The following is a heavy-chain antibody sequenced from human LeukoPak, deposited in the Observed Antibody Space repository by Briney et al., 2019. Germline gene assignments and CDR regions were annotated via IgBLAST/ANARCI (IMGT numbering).Heavy chain of an antibody. J-gene: IGHJ4*02. CDR2: ISWNSGSI. D-gene: IGHD1-1*01. CDR3: AKDRKTWKSYDFDY. V-gene: IGHV3-9*03. Sequence: PGGSLRLSCAASGFTFSSYSMNWVRQAPGKGLEWVSGISWNSGSIGYADSVKGRFTISRDNAKNSLYLQMNSLRAEDMALYYCAKDRKTWKSYDFDYWGQGTLVTVSS. CDR1: GFTFSSYS.